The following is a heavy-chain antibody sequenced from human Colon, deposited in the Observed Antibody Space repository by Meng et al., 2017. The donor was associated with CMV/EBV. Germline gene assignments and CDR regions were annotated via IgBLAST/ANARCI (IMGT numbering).Heavy chain of an antibody. CDR2: TNSDGSST. V-gene: IGHV3-74*01. D-gene: IGHD4-17*01. Sequence: CSASGFNFSSYWMHWVRRAPGKGLVWVSRTNSDGSSTVYADSVKGRFTISRDNAKNTLYLQMNSLRAEDTAVYYCARYEYADYVLDHWGQGTLVTVSS. J-gene: IGHJ5*02. CDR1: GFNFSSYW. CDR3: ARYEYADYVLDH.